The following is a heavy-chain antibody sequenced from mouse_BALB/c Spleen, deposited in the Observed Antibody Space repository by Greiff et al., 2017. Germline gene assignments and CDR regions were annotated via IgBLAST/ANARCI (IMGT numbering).Heavy chain of an antibody. CDR2: INPYNDGT. V-gene: IGHV1-14*01. CDR1: GYTFTSYV. D-gene: IGHD1-1*01. CDR3: ARGDYGSSGGFAY. J-gene: IGHJ3*01. Sequence: VQLKESGPELVKPGASVKMSCKASGYTFTSYVMHWVKQKPGQGLEWIGYINPYNDGTKYNEKFKGKATLTSDKSSSTAYMELSSLTSEDSAVYYCARGDYGSSGGFAYWGQGTLVTVSA.